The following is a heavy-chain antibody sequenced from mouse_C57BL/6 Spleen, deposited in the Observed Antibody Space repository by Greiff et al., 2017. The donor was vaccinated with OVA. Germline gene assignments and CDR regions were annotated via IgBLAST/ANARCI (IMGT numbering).Heavy chain of an antibody. CDR2: IYPSDSET. CDR3: ARRGYYYGSGAMDY. CDR1: GYTFTSYW. D-gene: IGHD1-1*01. V-gene: IGHV1-61*01. Sequence: VQLQQPGAELVRPGSSVKLSCKASGYTFTSYWMDWVKQRPGQGLEWIGNIYPSDSETHYNQKFKDKATLTVDKSSSTAYMQLSSLTSEDSAVYYGARRGYYYGSGAMDYWGQGTSVTVSS. J-gene: IGHJ4*01.